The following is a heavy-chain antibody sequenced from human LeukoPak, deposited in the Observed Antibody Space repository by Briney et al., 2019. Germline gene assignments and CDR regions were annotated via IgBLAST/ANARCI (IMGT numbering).Heavy chain of an antibody. CDR1: GFTFSDYY. CDR2: ISSSGSTI. J-gene: IGHJ3*02. D-gene: IGHD6-19*01. Sequence: GGSLRPSCAASGFTFSDYYMSWIRQAPGKGLEWVSYISSSGSTIYYADSVKGRFTISRDNAKNSLYLQMNSLRAEDTAVYYCATGAVAGHDAFDIWGQGTMVTVSS. V-gene: IGHV3-11*01. CDR3: ATGAVAGHDAFDI.